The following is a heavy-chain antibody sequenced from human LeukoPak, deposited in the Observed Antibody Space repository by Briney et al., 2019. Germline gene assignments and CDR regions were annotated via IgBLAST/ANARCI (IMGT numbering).Heavy chain of an antibody. CDR3: ARDGFVLRYFDWLLYGPEQRPDHDAFDI. Sequence: SVKVSCKASGGTFSSYAISWVRQAPGQGLEWMGGIIPIFGTANYAQKFQGRVTITADKSTSTAYMELSSLRSEDTAVYYCARDGFVLRYFDWLLYGPEQRPDHDAFDIWGQGTMVTVSS. D-gene: IGHD3-9*01. CDR1: GGTFSSYA. V-gene: IGHV1-69*06. CDR2: IIPIFGTA. J-gene: IGHJ3*02.